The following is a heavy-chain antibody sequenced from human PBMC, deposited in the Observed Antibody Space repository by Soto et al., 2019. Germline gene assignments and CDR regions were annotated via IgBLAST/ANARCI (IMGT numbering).Heavy chain of an antibody. Sequence: PGGSLRLSCAASGFTFSSYAMSWVLQAPGKGLEWVSAISGSGGSTYYADSVKGRFTISRDNSKNSLYLQMSSLRAEDTAFYYCAKDPTGDILTGPYRENWFDPWGQGTLVTVSS. D-gene: IGHD3-9*01. CDR2: ISGSGGST. CDR1: GFTFSSYA. CDR3: AKDPTGDILTGPYRENWFDP. J-gene: IGHJ5*02. V-gene: IGHV3-23*01.